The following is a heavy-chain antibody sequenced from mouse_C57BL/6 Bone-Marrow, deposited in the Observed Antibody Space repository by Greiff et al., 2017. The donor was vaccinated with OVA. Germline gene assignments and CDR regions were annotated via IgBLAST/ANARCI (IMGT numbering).Heavy chain of an antibody. CDR3: ARHMGPYYFDD. CDR1: GFTFSSYG. CDR2: ISSGGSYT. J-gene: IGHJ2*01. V-gene: IGHV5-6*01. D-gene: IGHD1-1*02. Sequence: EVQVVESGGDLVKPGGSLKLSCAASGFTFSSYGMSWVRQTPDKRLEWVATISSGGSYTYYPDSVKGRFTISRDNAKNTLYLQMSSLKSEDTAMYYCARHMGPYYFDDWGQGTTLTVSS.